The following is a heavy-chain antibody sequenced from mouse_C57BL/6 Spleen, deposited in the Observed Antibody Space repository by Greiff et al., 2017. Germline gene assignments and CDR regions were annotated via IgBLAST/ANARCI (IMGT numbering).Heavy chain of an antibody. CDR1: GYTFTDYY. J-gene: IGHJ2*01. Sequence: VQLQQSGAELVRPGASVKLSCKASGYTFTDYYINWVKQRPGQGLEWIARIYPGSGNTYYNEKFKGKATLTAEKSSSTAYMQLSSLTSEDSAVYFCARCTVVAPFDYWGQGTTLTVSS. CDR3: ARCTVVAPFDY. D-gene: IGHD1-1*01. CDR2: IYPGSGNT. V-gene: IGHV1-76*01.